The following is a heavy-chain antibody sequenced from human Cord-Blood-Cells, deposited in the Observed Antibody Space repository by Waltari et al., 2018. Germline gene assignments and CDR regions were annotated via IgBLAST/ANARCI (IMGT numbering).Heavy chain of an antibody. J-gene: IGHJ5*02. CDR1: GGTFSSYD. CDR3: ARLYYYDSSGYYNWFDP. CDR2: IIPIFGTA. Sequence: QVQRVQSGAEVKKPGSSVKVSCKASGGTFSSYDLSWVRQAPGRGLEWMGGIIPIFGTANYAQKFQGRVTITADESTSTAYMELSSLRSEDTAVYYCARLYYYDSSGYYNWFDPWGQGTLVTVSS. D-gene: IGHD3-22*01. V-gene: IGHV1-69*12.